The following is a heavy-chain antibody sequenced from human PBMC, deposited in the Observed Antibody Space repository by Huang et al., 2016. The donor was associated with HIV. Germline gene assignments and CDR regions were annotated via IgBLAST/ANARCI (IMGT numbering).Heavy chain of an antibody. Sequence: QVQLVESGGGVVQPGRYLRLSCAASGFTFSNYGVHWVRQAPGKGLEWVAAILYDGSYQYYSDSVKGRFTSSRDDSQNTLYLQMSSLRAEDTAVYFCAKDREDSAYQLDYWGQGTRVTVSS. J-gene: IGHJ4*02. D-gene: IGHD5-12*01. CDR2: ILYDGSYQ. CDR3: AKDREDSAYQLDY. CDR1: GFTFSNYG. V-gene: IGHV3-30*18.